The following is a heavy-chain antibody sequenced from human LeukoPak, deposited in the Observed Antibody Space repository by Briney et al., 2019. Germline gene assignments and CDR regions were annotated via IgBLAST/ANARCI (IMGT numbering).Heavy chain of an antibody. Sequence: GGSLRLSCAASGFTFSSYAMHWVRQAPGKGLEWVAVISYDGSNKYYADSVKGRFTISRDNSKNTLYLQMNSLRAEDTAVYYCARDTDYYDSSGWDAFDIWGQGTMVTVSS. V-gene: IGHV3-30-3*01. J-gene: IGHJ3*02. D-gene: IGHD3-22*01. CDR1: GFTFSSYA. CDR2: ISYDGSNK. CDR3: ARDTDYYDSSGWDAFDI.